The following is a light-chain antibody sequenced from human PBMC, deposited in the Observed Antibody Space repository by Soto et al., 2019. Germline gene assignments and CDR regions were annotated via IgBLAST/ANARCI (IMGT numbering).Light chain of an antibody. V-gene: IGKV1-16*01. CDR1: QDIGNF. Sequence: DIQMTQSPSSLSAFVGDRVTITCRASQDIGNFLAWYQQKPGKAPKLLIYAASTLQTGVPSRFSGSGSGTEFTLTISSLQPDDFATYYCQQYNSYSWTFGQGTKV. J-gene: IGKJ1*01. CDR3: QQYNSYSWT. CDR2: AAS.